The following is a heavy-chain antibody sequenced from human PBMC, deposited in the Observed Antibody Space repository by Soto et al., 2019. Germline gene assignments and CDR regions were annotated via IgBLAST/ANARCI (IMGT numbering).Heavy chain of an antibody. Sequence: SETLSLTCAVSGGSISSSNWWSWVRQPPGKGLEWIGEIYHSGSTNYNPSLKSRVTISVDKSKNQFSLKLSSVTAADTAVYYCASLRATGYSSGWYYFDYWGQGTLVTVSS. J-gene: IGHJ4*02. V-gene: IGHV4-4*02. CDR3: ASLRATGYSSGWYYFDY. CDR1: GGSISSSNW. D-gene: IGHD6-19*01. CDR2: IYHSGST.